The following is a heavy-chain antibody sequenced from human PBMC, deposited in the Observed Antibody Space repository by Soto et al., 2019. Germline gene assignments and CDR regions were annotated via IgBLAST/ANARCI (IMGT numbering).Heavy chain of an antibody. Sequence: QVHLVQSGAEVRKPGASVKVSCRASGYTFIDYDIHWVRQAPERGLEWMGRISPSNGNTEYAEKFKGRVTMTTDTATSTASMDLKILIADDTAVYYCARELLPVADDWLDPWGQGTLVTVSS. D-gene: IGHD6-19*01. CDR2: ISPSNGNT. CDR3: ARELLPVADDWLDP. CDR1: GYTFIDYD. J-gene: IGHJ5*02. V-gene: IGHV1-18*01.